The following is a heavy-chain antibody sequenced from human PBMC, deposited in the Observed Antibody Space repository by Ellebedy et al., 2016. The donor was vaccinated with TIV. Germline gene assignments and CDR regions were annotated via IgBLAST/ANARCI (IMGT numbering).Heavy chain of an antibody. CDR2: SNPNSGGT. Sequence: AASVKVSCKASGYTFTGYYMHWVRQAAGQGLDWMGWSNPNSGGTNSAQTFQGRVTMTRDTPIHTAYMELSRLRPYGTAVFYCARGYSTGWYNWFDAWGQGTLVTVSS. CDR3: ARGYSTGWYNWFDA. CDR1: GYTFTGYY. D-gene: IGHD6-19*01. J-gene: IGHJ5*02. V-gene: IGHV1-2*02.